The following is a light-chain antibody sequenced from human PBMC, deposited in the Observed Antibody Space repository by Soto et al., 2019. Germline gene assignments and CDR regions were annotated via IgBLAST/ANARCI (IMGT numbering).Light chain of an antibody. CDR1: QSVSSNY. V-gene: IGKV3-20*01. CDR3: LQYGSSPWT. CDR2: GVS. Sequence: EIVLTQSPGTLSLSPGERATLSCRASQSVSSNYLAWYQQKPGQAPRLLMYGVSSRATGIPDRFSGSGSGTDFSITISRLETEDFAVYYCLQYGSSPWTFGQGTKVEIK. J-gene: IGKJ1*01.